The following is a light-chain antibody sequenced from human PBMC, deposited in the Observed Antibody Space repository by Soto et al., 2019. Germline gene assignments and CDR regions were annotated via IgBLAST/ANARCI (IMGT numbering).Light chain of an antibody. CDR3: QQYYDLPYT. CDR1: QSVLYRFNNENQ. J-gene: IGKJ2*01. Sequence: DIVMTQSPDSLAVSLGERAIINCKSSQSVLYRFNNENQFAWYQQKPGQPPKLLISWASTRESGVPDRFSGSGSGTDFTLTISNLQADDVAVYYCQQYYDLPYTLGQGTKLEIK. CDR2: WAS. V-gene: IGKV4-1*01.